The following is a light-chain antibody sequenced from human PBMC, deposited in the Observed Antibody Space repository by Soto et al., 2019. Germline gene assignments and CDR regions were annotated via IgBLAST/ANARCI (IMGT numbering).Light chain of an antibody. V-gene: IGKV3-20*01. CDR2: GAS. J-gene: IGKJ2*01. Sequence: EIVLTQSPGTLSLSPGERATLSCRASQSVISSYIAWYQQKPGQAPRPLIYGASSRATGIPDRFSGSGSGTDFTLTISRLEPEDFAVYYCQQYGSSPPMYTFGQGTRLEIK. CDR1: QSVISSY. CDR3: QQYGSSPPMYT.